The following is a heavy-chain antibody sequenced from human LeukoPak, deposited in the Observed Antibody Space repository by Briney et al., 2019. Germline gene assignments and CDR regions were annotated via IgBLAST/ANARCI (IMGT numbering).Heavy chain of an antibody. CDR3: ARREITKGVGPYFDY. Sequence: SETLSLTCTVSGGSISSSSYYWGWIRQPPGKGLEWIGSIYYSGSTYYNPSLKSRFTISVDMSKNQFSLKLSSVTAADTAVYYCARREITKGVGPYFDYWGQGTLVTVSS. D-gene: IGHD3-16*01. CDR2: IYYSGST. V-gene: IGHV4-39*01. CDR1: GGSISSSSYY. J-gene: IGHJ4*02.